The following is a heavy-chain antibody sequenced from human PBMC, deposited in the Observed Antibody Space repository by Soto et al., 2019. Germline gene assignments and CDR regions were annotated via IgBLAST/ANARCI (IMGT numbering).Heavy chain of an antibody. CDR2: IYYSGST. Sequence: SETLSLTCTVSGGSISSGDYYWSWIRQPPGKGLEWIGYIYYSGSTYYNPSLKSRVTISVDTSKNQFSLKLSSVTAADTAVYYCARATHMITFGGVIVTFDYWGQGTLVTVSS. CDR3: ARATHMITFGGVIVTFDY. CDR1: GGSISSGDYY. V-gene: IGHV4-30-4*01. D-gene: IGHD3-16*02. J-gene: IGHJ4*02.